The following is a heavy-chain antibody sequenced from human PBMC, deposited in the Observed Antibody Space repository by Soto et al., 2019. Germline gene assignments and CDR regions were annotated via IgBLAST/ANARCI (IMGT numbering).Heavy chain of an antibody. CDR3: APKGHYYYYYMDV. V-gene: IGHV3-21*01. CDR1: GFTFSSYS. J-gene: IGHJ6*03. CDR2: ISSSSSYI. Sequence: EVQLVESGGGLVKPGGSLRLSCAASGFTFSSYSMNWVRQAPGKGLEWVSSISSSSSYIYYADSVEGRFTISRDNAKNSLYLQMNSLRAEDTAVYYCAPKGHYYYYYMDVWGKGTTVTVSS.